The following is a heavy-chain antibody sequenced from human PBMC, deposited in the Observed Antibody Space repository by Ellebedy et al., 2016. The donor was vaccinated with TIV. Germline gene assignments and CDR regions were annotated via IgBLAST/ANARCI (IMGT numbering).Heavy chain of an antibody. D-gene: IGHD1-26*01. CDR1: EFIFDDYA. CDR2: ISWNSGSI. CDR3: AKAGGSYSLDY. V-gene: IGHV3-9*01. Sequence: GGSLRLXXAASEFIFDDYAMHWVRQAPGKGLEWVSGISWNSGSIGYADSVKGRFTISRDNSKNSLYLRMNSLRTEDTALYYCAKAGGSYSLDYWGQGTLVTVSS. J-gene: IGHJ4*02.